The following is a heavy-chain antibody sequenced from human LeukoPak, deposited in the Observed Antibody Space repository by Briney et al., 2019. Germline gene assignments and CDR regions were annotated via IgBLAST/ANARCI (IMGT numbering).Heavy chain of an antibody. CDR1: GGSIGSYY. CDR3: ALPYFGAGVDAFDI. J-gene: IGHJ3*02. D-gene: IGHD3-10*01. Sequence: SETLSLTCTVSGGSIGSYYWSWIRQPPGKGLEWIGTMYYSGNTDYNPSLKSRITISVDTSKNQFYLKLTSVTAADTALYYCALPYFGAGVDAFDIWGQGTRVAVSS. CDR2: MYYSGNT. V-gene: IGHV4-59*12.